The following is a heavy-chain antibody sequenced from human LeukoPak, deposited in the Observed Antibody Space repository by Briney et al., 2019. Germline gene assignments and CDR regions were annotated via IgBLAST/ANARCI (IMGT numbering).Heavy chain of an antibody. V-gene: IGHV3-30*04. CDR1: GFTFSSYA. CDR2: ISYDGSNK. J-gene: IGHJ6*02. D-gene: IGHD4-23*01. CDR3: ATGGKSLYYYYGMDV. Sequence: GGSLRLSCAASGFTFSSYAMHWVRQAPGKGLEWVAVISYDGSNKYYADSVKGRFTISRDNSKNTLYLQMNSLRAEDTAVYYCATGGKSLYYYYGMDVWGQGTTVTVSS.